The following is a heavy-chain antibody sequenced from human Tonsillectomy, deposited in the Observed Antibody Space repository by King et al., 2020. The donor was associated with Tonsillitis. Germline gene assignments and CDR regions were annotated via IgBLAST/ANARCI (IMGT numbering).Heavy chain of an antibody. CDR3: ARGRDYGGNPRPFDY. V-gene: IGHV4-59*01. CDR2: MYYSGST. Sequence: VQLQESGPGLVKPSETLSLTCTVSGGSISSYYWNWIRQPPGKALEWIGYMYYSGSTNYNPSLKSRVTISVDTSKNQFSLKLSSVTAADTALYYCARGRDYGGNPRPFDYWGQGTLVTVSS. J-gene: IGHJ4*02. CDR1: GGSISSYY. D-gene: IGHD4-23*01.